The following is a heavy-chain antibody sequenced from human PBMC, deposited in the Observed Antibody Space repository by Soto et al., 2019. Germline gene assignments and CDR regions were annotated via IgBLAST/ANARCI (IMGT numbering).Heavy chain of an antibody. CDR2: INHSGST. CDR3: ARVGAPSGLSVGWFGEYYYGMDV. Sequence: PSETLSLTCAVYGGSFSGYYWSWIRQPPEKGLEWIGEINHSGSTNYNPSLKSRVTISVDTSKNQFSLKLSSVTAADTAVYYCARVGAPSGLSVGWFGEYYYGMDVWGQGTTVTVS. J-gene: IGHJ6*02. V-gene: IGHV4-34*01. D-gene: IGHD3-10*01. CDR1: GGSFSGYY.